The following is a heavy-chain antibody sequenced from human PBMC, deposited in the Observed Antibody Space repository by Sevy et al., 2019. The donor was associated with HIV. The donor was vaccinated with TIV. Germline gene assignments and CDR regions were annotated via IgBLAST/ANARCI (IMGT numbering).Heavy chain of an antibody. CDR1: GYTFTGYY. V-gene: IGHV1-2*02. CDR3: ARASLVIGLYYFDS. Sequence: ASVKVSCKASGYTFTGYYMHWVRQAPGQGLEWMGWINPNSGGTNYAQKFQGRVTMTRDTSISTAYMELSRLRSEDTAVYYCARASLVIGLYYFDSWAPGPLVTTSS. CDR2: INPNSGGT. J-gene: IGHJ4*02. D-gene: IGHD3-22*01.